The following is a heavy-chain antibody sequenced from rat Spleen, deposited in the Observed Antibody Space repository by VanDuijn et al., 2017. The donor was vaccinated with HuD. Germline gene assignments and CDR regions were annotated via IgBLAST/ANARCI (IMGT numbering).Heavy chain of an antibody. J-gene: IGHJ2*01. Sequence: EVKLVESGGGLVQPGRSLKLSCAASGFNFNDHWMGWVRQAPGKGLEWIGEINKDSRRINYSPFLKDKFTISRDNAQKTLYLQVNSLRSEDTATYYCTRVRTAVARIFDYWGQGVMVTVSS. CDR2: INKDSRRI. CDR3: TRVRTAVARIFDY. CDR1: GFNFNDHW. V-gene: IGHV4-2*01. D-gene: IGHD1-1*01.